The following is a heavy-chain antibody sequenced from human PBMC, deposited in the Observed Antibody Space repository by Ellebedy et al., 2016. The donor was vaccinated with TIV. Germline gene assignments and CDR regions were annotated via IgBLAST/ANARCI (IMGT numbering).Heavy chain of an antibody. V-gene: IGHV4-39*01. J-gene: IGHJ4*02. D-gene: IGHD3-3*01. CDR2: IYYSGST. CDR3: ARQKGYDFWSGYSQPYYFDY. CDR1: GGSISSSSYY. Sequence: GSLRLXXTVSGGSISSSSYYWGWIRQPPGKGLEWIGSIYYSGSTYYNPSLKSRVTISVDTSKNQFSLKLSSVTAADTAVYYCARQKGYDFWSGYSQPYYFDYWGQGTLVTVSS.